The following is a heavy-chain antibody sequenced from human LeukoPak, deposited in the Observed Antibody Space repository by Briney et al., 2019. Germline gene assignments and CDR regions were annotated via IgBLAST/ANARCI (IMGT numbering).Heavy chain of an antibody. CDR1: GGSFSGYY. CDR2: INHSGST. D-gene: IGHD6-6*01. V-gene: IGHV4-34*01. CDR3: ASGSSPSARVFT. Sequence: SETLSLTCAVYGGSFSGYYWSWIRQPPGKGLEWIGEINHSGSTNYNPSLKSRVTISVDTSKNQFSLKLSSVTAADTAVYYCASGSSPSARVFTWGQGTLVTVSS. J-gene: IGHJ5*02.